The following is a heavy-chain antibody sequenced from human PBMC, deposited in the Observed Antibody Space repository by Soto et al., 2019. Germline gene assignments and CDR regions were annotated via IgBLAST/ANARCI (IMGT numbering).Heavy chain of an antibody. CDR1: GVSIGSNYY. CDR3: ARSLGWYAADY. V-gene: IGHV4-4*01. D-gene: IGHD6-19*01. CDR2: MSHIGSA. Sequence: QVLLQESGPGLVQPSGPLSLSCGVSGVSIGSNYYWGWVRQPPGKGLGWLGDMSHIGSANYNPPLKSRVTIAMDKSQTQSSLKLDSMTAADTAVYCCARSLGWYAADYWGQGTLVIVSS. J-gene: IGHJ4*02.